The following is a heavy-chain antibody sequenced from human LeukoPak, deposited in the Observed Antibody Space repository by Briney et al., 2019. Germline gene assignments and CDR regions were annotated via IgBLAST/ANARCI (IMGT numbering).Heavy chain of an antibody. CDR1: GFTFSSYW. CDR2: INSDGSST. J-gene: IGHJ6*02. Sequence: GGSLRLSCAASGFTFSSYWMHWVRQAPGKGLVWVSRINSDGSSTSYADSVKGRFTIPRDNAKNTLYLQMNSLRAEDTAVYYCARGVYYYYGMDVWGQGTTVTVSS. V-gene: IGHV3-74*01. CDR3: ARGVYYYYGMDV.